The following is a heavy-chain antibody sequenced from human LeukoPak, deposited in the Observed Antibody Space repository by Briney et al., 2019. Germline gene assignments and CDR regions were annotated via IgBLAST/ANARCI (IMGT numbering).Heavy chain of an antibody. CDR1: GFSLSTSGMC. CDR2: IDWDDDK. J-gene: IGHJ4*02. CDR3: ARTLLRGIAVAGAIDY. V-gene: IGHV2-70*11. D-gene: IGHD6-19*01. Sequence: SGPTLVKPTQTLTLTCTFSGFSLSTSGMCLSWIRQPPGKALEWLARIDWDDDKYYSTSLKTRLTISKDTSKNQVVLTMTNMDPVDTATYYCARTLLRGIAVAGAIDYWGQGTLVTVSS.